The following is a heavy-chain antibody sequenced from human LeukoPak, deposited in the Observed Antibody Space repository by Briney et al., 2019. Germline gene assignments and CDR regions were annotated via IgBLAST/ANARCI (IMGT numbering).Heavy chain of an antibody. CDR2: TFYSGST. Sequence: PSETLSLTCTVSGGAISGYYWSWIRQPPGKGLEWIGYTFYSGSTNYNPSLKSRVTLSVDTSKNQFSLKLSSVTAADTSVYYCARLKATVSIHAYFDYWGQGTLVTVSS. D-gene: IGHD4-17*01. CDR1: GGAISGYY. J-gene: IGHJ4*02. CDR3: ARLKATVSIHAYFDY. V-gene: IGHV4-59*01.